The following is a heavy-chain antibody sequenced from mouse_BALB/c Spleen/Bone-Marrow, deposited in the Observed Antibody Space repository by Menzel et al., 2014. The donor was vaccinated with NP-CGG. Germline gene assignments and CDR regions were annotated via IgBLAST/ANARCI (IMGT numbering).Heavy chain of an antibody. J-gene: IGHJ2*01. D-gene: IGHD2-3*01. CDR2: ISYSGNT. V-gene: IGHV3-8*02. CDR3: ATYDGYCFDY. CDR1: GDSITSGY. Sequence: EVKLMESGPSLVKPSQTLSLPCSVTGDSITSGYWNWIRKFPGNKLEYMGYISYSGNTYYNPSLKSRISITQDTSKNQYYLQLNSVTTEDTATYYCATYDGYCFDYWGQGTTLTVSS.